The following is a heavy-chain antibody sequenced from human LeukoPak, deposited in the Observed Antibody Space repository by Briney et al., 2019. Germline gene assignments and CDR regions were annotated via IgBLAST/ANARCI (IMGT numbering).Heavy chain of an antibody. CDR3: ATLSGGTAMVSRSSASDI. CDR1: GYTFTSYY. CDR2: INPSGGST. D-gene: IGHD5-18*01. Sequence: GASVKVSCKASGYTFTSYYMHWVRQAPGQGLEWMGIINPSGGSTSYAQKFQGRVTMTRDMSTSTVYMELSSLRSEDTAVYYCATLSGGTAMVSRSSASDIWGQGTMVTVSS. V-gene: IGHV1-46*01. J-gene: IGHJ3*02.